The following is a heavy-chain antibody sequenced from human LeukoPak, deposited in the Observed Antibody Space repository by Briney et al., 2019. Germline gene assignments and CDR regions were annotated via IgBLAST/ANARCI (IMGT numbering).Heavy chain of an antibody. V-gene: IGHV3-7*01. CDR2: ISPDGNRE. Sequence: GGSLRLSCAASGLTFSSYWMTWVRQGPGKGLEWVATISPDGNRENYVDSVKGRFSISRDNAKNSLFLQMRSLRAEDTAMYYCASTFPYCSSGTCALGGQGTPVTVSS. CDR3: ASTFPYCSSGTCAL. J-gene: IGHJ4*02. CDR1: GLTFSSYW. D-gene: IGHD2-15*01.